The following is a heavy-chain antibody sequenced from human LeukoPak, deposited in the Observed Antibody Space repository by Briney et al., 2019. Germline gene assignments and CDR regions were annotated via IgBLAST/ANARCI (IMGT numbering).Heavy chain of an antibody. D-gene: IGHD3-3*01. J-gene: IGHJ5*02. CDR1: GYTFTSYG. Sequence: ASVKVSRKASGYTFTSYGISWVRQAPGQGLEWMGWISAYNGNTNYAQKLQGRVTMTTDTSTSTAYMELRSLRSDDTAVYYCAREGMGYYDFWSGSPPAPLDPWGQGTLVTVSS. CDR3: AREGMGYYDFWSGSPPAPLDP. CDR2: ISAYNGNT. V-gene: IGHV1-18*01.